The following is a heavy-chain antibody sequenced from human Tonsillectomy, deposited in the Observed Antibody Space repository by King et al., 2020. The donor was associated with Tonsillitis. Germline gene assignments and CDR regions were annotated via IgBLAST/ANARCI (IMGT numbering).Heavy chain of an antibody. V-gene: IGHV3-23*04. CDR2: ISGAGGST. D-gene: IGHD4-11*01. CDR3: AKARVDYSKAYYYYMDV. J-gene: IGHJ6*03. CDR1: GFTFSTYA. Sequence: VQPVESGGGLVQPGGSLRLSCAASGFTFSTYAISWVRQAPGKGLEWVSAISGAGGSTYYADSVKGRFTISRDNSKNTLYLQMSSLRAEDTAVYYCAKARVDYSKAYYYYMDVWGKGTTVTVSS.